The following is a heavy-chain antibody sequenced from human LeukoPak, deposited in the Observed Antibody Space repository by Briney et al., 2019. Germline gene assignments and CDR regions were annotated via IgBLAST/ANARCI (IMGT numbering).Heavy chain of an antibody. CDR3: AREVKYYGSGSYYVDY. CDR2: IYYSGST. D-gene: IGHD3-10*01. J-gene: IGHJ4*02. Sequence: SETLSLTCTVSGGSISSYYWSWIRQPPGKGLEWIGYIYYSGSTNYNPSLKSRVTISVDTSKNQFSLKLSSVTAADTAVYCCAREVKYYGSGSYYVDYWGQGTLVTVSS. CDR1: GGSISSYY. V-gene: IGHV4-59*01.